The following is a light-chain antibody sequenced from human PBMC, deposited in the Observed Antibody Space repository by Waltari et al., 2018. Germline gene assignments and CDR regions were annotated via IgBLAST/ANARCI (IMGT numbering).Light chain of an antibody. CDR3: SSYTTGRTLYV. Sequence: QSALTQPASVSGSRGQSITISCTGTSSDVGAYNYVPWYQQHPGKAPKLMIYDFSKRPSGVANRFSGSKSGNSASLTISGLQAEDEADYYCSSYTTGRTLYVFGTGTKVTVL. CDR2: DFS. J-gene: IGLJ1*01. V-gene: IGLV2-14*03. CDR1: SSDVGAYNY.